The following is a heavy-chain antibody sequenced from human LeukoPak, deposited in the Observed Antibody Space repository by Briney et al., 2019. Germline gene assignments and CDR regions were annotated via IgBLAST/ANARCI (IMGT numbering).Heavy chain of an antibody. Sequence: SQTLSLTCTVSGGSISSGSYYWSWIRQPAGKGLEWIGRIYTSGSTNYNPSLKSRVTISVDTSKSQFSLKLSSVTAADTAVYYCARDRTQNYDFWGGYYLNWFDPWGQGTLVTVSS. D-gene: IGHD3-3*01. J-gene: IGHJ5*02. CDR2: IYTSGST. CDR1: GGSISSGSYY. CDR3: ARDRTQNYDFWGGYYLNWFDP. V-gene: IGHV4-61*02.